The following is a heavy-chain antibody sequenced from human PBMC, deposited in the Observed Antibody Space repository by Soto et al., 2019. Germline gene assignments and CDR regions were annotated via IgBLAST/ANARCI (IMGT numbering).Heavy chain of an antibody. D-gene: IGHD5-12*01. J-gene: IGHJ4*02. CDR2: INHSGST. CDR3: AIEWLQLPGYFDY. Sequence: QVQLQQWGAGLLKPSETLSLTCAVYGGSFSGYYWSWIRQPPGKGLEWIGEINHSGSTNYNPSLKSRVTISVDTSKNQFSLKLSSVTAADTAVYYCAIEWLQLPGYFDYWGQGTLVTVSS. CDR1: GGSFSGYY. V-gene: IGHV4-34*01.